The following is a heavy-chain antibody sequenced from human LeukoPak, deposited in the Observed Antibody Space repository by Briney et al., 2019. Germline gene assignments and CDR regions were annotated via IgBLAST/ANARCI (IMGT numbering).Heavy chain of an antibody. CDR3: ARGEQQLNYFDY. J-gene: IGHJ4*02. Sequence: SVKVSCKASGGTFSSYAISWVRQAPGQGLEWMGGIIPIFGTANYAQKFQGRVTITAGESTSTAYMELSSLRSEDTAVYYCARGEQQLNYFDYWGQGTLVTVSS. D-gene: IGHD6-13*01. V-gene: IGHV1-69*13. CDR1: GGTFSSYA. CDR2: IIPIFGTA.